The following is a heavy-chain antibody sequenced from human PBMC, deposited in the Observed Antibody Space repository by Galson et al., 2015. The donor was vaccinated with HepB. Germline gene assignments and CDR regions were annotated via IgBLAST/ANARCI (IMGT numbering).Heavy chain of an antibody. V-gene: IGHV3-21*01. J-gene: IGHJ4*02. CDR3: ARGSIARKHFDY. CDR2: ISSSSSYI. Sequence: SLRLSCAASGFTFSSYSMNWVRQAPGKGLEWVSSISSSSSYIYYADSVKGRFTISRDNAKNSLYLQMNSLRAEDTAVYYCARGSIARKHFDYWGQGTLVTVSS. CDR1: GFTFSSYS. D-gene: IGHD6-6*01.